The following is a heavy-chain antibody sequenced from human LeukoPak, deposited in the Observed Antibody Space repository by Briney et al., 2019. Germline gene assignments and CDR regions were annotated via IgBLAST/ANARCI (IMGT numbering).Heavy chain of an antibody. Sequence: ASVTVSCKASGYIFTVYWIHWVRQAPGQGLGWMGFINPNSGNTNYAQKFQGRVTMTRDTSINTAYMELNGLTGDDTAVYYCAREMRPATTTLVAYWGQGTLVTVSS. V-gene: IGHV1-2*02. CDR3: AREMRPATTTLVAY. D-gene: IGHD1-1*01. CDR1: GYIFTVYW. CDR2: INPNSGNT. J-gene: IGHJ4*02.